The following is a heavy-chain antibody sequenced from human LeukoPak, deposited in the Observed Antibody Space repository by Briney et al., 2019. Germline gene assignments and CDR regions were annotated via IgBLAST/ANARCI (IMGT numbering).Heavy chain of an antibody. Sequence: ASVNVSCKASGYTFTGYYMHWVRQAPGQGLEWMGWINPNSGGTNYAQKFQGRVTITADKSTSTAYMELSSLRSEDTAVYYCASRSGSYSIDYWGQGTLVTVSS. CDR2: INPNSGGT. CDR3: ASRSGSYSIDY. CDR1: GYTFTGYY. V-gene: IGHV1-2*02. D-gene: IGHD3-10*01. J-gene: IGHJ4*02.